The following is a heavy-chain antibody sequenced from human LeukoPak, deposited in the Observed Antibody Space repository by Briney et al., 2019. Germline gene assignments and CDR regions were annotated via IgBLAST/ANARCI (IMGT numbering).Heavy chain of an antibody. CDR3: ARAYSSSWYPVDY. Sequence: GGSLRLSCAASGFPFSSYSMNWVRQAPGKGLEWVSSISSSSSYIYYADSVKGRFTISRDNAKNSLYLQMNSLRAEDTAVYYCARAYSSSWYPVDYWGQGTLVTVSS. J-gene: IGHJ4*02. CDR1: GFPFSSYS. V-gene: IGHV3-21*01. D-gene: IGHD6-13*01. CDR2: ISSSSSYI.